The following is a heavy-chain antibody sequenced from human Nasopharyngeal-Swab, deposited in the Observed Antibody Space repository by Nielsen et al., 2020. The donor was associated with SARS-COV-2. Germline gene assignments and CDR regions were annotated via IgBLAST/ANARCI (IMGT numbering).Heavy chain of an antibody. J-gene: IGHJ6*02. CDR1: GFTFSSYA. D-gene: IGHD3-9*01. CDR2: ISYDGSNK. V-gene: IGHV3-30-3*01. CDR3: ARSVKVLRYFDWLPTPYYYYGMDV. Sequence: GGSLRLSCAASGFTFSSYAMHWVRQAPGKGLEWVAVISYDGSNKYYADSVKGRFTIPRDNSKNTLYLQMNSLRAEDTAVYYCARSVKVLRYFDWLPTPYYYYGMDVWGQGTTVTVSS.